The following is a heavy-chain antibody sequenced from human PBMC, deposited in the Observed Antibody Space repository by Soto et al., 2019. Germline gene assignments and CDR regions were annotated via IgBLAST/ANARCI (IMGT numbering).Heavy chain of an antibody. D-gene: IGHD2-15*01. CDR2: INAGNGNT. V-gene: IGHV1-3*01. J-gene: IGHJ6*02. CDR1: GYTFTSYA. Sequence: ASVKVSCKASGYTFTSYAMHWVRQAPGQRLEWMGWINAGNGNTKYSQKFQGRVTITRDTSASTAYMELSSLRSEDTAVYYCARKDLAHYYYYGMDVWGQGTTVTVSS. CDR3: ARKDLAHYYYYGMDV.